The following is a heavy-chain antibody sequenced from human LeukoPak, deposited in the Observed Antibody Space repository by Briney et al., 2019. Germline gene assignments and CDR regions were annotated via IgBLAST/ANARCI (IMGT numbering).Heavy chain of an antibody. V-gene: IGHV1-8*03. CDR1: GYTFTNYD. CDR3: ARAPGEGGYDSEYMDV. D-gene: IGHD5-12*01. J-gene: IGHJ6*03. CDR2: MNPNSGNT. Sequence: ASVKVSCKASGYTFTNYDINWMRQATGQGLEWVGWMNPNSGNTGYAQKFQGRVTITRNTSVSTAYMELSSLRSEDTAVYYCARAPGEGGYDSEYMDVWGKGTTVTVSS.